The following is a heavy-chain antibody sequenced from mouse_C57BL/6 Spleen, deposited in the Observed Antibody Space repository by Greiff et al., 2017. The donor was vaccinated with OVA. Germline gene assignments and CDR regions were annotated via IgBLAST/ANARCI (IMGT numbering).Heavy chain of an antibody. V-gene: IGHV1-82*01. D-gene: IGHD2-3*01. CDR2: IYPGDGDT. Sequence: VQLQQSGPELVKPGASVKISCKASGYAFSSSWMNWVKQRPGQGLEWIGRIYPGDGDTNYNGKFKGKATLTVDKSSSTAYMQLSSLTSEDSAVYYCARSEDGYYVAWFAYWGQGTLVTVSA. CDR1: GYAFSSSW. J-gene: IGHJ3*01. CDR3: ARSEDGYYVAWFAY.